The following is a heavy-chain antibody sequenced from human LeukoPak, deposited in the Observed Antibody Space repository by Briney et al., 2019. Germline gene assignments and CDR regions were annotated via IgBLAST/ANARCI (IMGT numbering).Heavy chain of an antibody. CDR2: ISGSGGST. Sequence: GGSVRLSCAASGFTFSSYAMSWVRQAPGKGLEWVSAISGSGGSTYYADSAKGRFTISRDNSKNTLYLQTNSLRAEDTAVYYCAKDNEEVWSGPKGLFDYWGQGTLVTVSS. CDR1: GFTFSSYA. D-gene: IGHD3-3*01. CDR3: AKDNEEVWSGPKGLFDY. V-gene: IGHV3-23*01. J-gene: IGHJ4*02.